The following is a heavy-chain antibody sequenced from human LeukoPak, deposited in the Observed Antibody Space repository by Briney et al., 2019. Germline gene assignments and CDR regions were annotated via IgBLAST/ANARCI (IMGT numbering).Heavy chain of an antibody. CDR3: ARASYCSGGSCYSDY. CDR2: ISAYNGNT. D-gene: IGHD2-15*01. CDR1: GYTFTSYS. V-gene: IGHV1-18*01. J-gene: IGHJ4*02. Sequence: ASVKVSCKASGYTFTSYSISWVRQAPGQGLEWMGWISAYNGNTIYAQKVKGRVTMTTDTSTSTAYMELRSLKSDDTAVYYCARASYCSGGSCYSDYWGQGTLVTVSS.